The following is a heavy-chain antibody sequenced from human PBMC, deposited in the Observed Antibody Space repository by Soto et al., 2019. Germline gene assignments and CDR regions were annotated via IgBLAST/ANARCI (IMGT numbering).Heavy chain of an antibody. Sequence: ASVKVSCKASGYTFTSYGISWVRQAPGQGLEWMGWISAYNGNTKYAQKLQGRVTMTRDTSTSTAYMELSSLRSEDTAVYYCARGDVLRYFDWRSYHYYYMSFWAKGTTDPVSS. V-gene: IGHV1-18*01. CDR3: ARGDVLRYFDWRSYHYYYMSF. CDR1: GYTFTSYG. CDR2: ISAYNGNT. D-gene: IGHD3-9*01. J-gene: IGHJ6*03.